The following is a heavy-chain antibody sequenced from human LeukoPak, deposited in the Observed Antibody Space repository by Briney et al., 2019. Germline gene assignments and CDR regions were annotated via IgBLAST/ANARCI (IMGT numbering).Heavy chain of an antibody. V-gene: IGHV3-30*18. CDR1: GFTFSSYG. CDR2: ISYDGSNK. CDR3: AKERGYYYDSSGYYDY. Sequence: GGSLRLSCAASGFTFSSYGMHWVRQAPGKGLEWVAVISYDGSNKYYADSVKGRFTISRDNSKNTLYLQMNSLRAEDTAVYYCAKERGYYYDSSGYYDYWGQGTLVTVSS. D-gene: IGHD3-22*01. J-gene: IGHJ4*02.